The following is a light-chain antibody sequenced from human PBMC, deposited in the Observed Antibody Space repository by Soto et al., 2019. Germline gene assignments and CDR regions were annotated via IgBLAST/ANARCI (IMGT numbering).Light chain of an antibody. J-gene: IGKJ1*01. V-gene: IGKV1-39*01. CDR1: QNIDRY. CDR2: SAS. Sequence: DIRMTQSPASLSASVGDRVTVTCRASQNIDRYLHWYQQKPGKAPNPLIFSASILQSGVPSRFIGSGSGTEFTLTISGLQPEDFATYYCQQTYSNSVAFGQGTKVDIK. CDR3: QQTYSNSVA.